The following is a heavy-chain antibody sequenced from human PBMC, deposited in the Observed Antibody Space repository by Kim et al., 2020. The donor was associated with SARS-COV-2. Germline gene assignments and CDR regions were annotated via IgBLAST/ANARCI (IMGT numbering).Heavy chain of an antibody. CDR3: ARDEDYYDSSGYYFDY. V-gene: IGHV3-11*04. J-gene: IGHJ4*02. Sequence: SVKDRFTISRDNAKNSLYLQMNSLRAEDTAVYYCARDEDYYDSSGYYFDYWGQGTLVTVSS. D-gene: IGHD3-22*01.